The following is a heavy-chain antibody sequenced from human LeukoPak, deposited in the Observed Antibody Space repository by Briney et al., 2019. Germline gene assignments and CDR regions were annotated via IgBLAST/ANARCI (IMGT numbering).Heavy chain of an antibody. Sequence: SETLSLTCTVSGGSISNSFYYWGWIRQPPGKGLEWIGSIYYSGNTYYNASLKSRVTISVDTSKNQFSLKLSSVTAADTAVYYCAGTIPSTVTTFAFDIWGQGTMVTVSS. CDR2: IYYSGNT. D-gene: IGHD4-17*01. CDR1: GGSISNSFYY. V-gene: IGHV4-39*07. CDR3: AGTIPSTVTTFAFDI. J-gene: IGHJ3*02.